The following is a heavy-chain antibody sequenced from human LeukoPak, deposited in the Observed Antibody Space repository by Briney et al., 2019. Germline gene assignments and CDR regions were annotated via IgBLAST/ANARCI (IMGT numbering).Heavy chain of an antibody. Sequence: GRSLRLSCTASGFTFSSYAIHWVRQAPGKGLEWVAVISYDGNNAYYAASVRGRFTISRDNSKNTQSLQMHSLRLDDTAIYYCARDGIISGVVPYYYGLDVWGQGTTVTVSS. CDR3: ARDGIISGVVPYYYGLDV. CDR2: ISYDGNNA. V-gene: IGHV3-30*04. J-gene: IGHJ6*02. CDR1: GFTFSSYA. D-gene: IGHD1-14*01.